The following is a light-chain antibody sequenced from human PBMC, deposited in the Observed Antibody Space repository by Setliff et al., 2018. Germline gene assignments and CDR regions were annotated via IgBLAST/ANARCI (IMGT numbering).Light chain of an antibody. V-gene: IGLV1-44*01. CDR1: SSNIGSNT. CDR3: AAWDDSLNGVV. CDR2: SNN. J-gene: IGLJ2*01. Sequence: QSVLTQPPSASGTPGQRVTISCSGSSSNIGSNTVNWYQQLPGTAPKLLIYSNNQWPSGVPDRFSGSKSGTSASLAISGLQSEDEADYYCAAWDDSLNGVVFGGGTKGTVL.